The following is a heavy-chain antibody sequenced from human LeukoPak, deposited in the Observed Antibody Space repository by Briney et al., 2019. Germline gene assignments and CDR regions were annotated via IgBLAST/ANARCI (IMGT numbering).Heavy chain of an antibody. CDR2: ISASGAST. CDR3: ARETYYYGSGSYYFDY. Sequence: GGSLRLSCAASGLTFSSCAMSWVRQAPGKGPEWVSVISASGASTYYADSVRGRFTISRDNSKNSLYLQMNSLRAEDTAVYYCARETYYYGSGSYYFDYWGQGTLVTVSS. J-gene: IGHJ4*02. D-gene: IGHD3-10*01. CDR1: GLTFSSCA. V-gene: IGHV3-23*01.